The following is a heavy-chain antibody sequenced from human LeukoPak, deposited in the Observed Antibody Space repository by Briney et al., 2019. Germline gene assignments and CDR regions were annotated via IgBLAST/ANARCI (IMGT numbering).Heavy chain of an antibody. CDR3: ARDPPRKDCSSTSCYAGPRSNYYYYYGMDV. CDR2: IWYDGSNK. D-gene: IGHD2-2*01. CDR1: GFTFSSYG. V-gene: IGHV3-33*01. Sequence: ERSLRLSCAASGFTFSSYGMHWVRQAPGKGLEWVAVIWYDGSNKYYADSVKGRFTISRDNSKNTLYLQMNSLRAEDTAVYYCARDPPRKDCSSTSCYAGPRSNYYYYYGMDVWGKGTTVTVSS. J-gene: IGHJ6*04.